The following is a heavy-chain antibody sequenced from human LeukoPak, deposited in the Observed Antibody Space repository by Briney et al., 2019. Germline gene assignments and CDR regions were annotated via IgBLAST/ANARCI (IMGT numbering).Heavy chain of an antibody. CDR2: INPNSGGT. V-gene: IGHV1-2*06. CDR3: ASRSSGWYLFDY. Sequence: ASVKVSCKASGYTFTGYYMHWVRQAPGQGLEWMGRINPNSGGTNYAQKFQGRVTMTRDTSISTAYMELSRLRSDDTAVYYCASRSSGWYLFDYWGQGTLVTVSS. CDR1: GYTFTGYY. D-gene: IGHD6-19*01. J-gene: IGHJ4*02.